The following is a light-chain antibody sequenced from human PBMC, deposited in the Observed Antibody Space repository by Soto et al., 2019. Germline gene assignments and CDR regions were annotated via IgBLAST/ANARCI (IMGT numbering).Light chain of an antibody. J-gene: IGKJ4*01. Sequence: DLPMTQSPSSLSASVGDRVTITCRASQAISHYLAWFQQKPGEAPKSLIYAASSLQSGVPSKFSGSGSGTDFTLTITSLQPEDFATYYCQQYNSYPLTFGGGTKVEIK. CDR1: QAISHY. CDR3: QQYNSYPLT. V-gene: IGKV1-16*02. CDR2: AAS.